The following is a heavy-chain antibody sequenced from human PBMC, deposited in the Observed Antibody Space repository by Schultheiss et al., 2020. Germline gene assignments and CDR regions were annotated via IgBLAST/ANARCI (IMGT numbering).Heavy chain of an antibody. CDR2: IWYDGSNK. Sequence: GGSLRLSCAASGFTFSSYGMHWVRQAPGKGLEWVAVIWYDGSNKYYADSVKGRFTISRDNSKNTLYLQMNSLRAEDTAVYYCARDRMPYYYGMDVWGQGTTVNVSS. CDR1: GFTFSSYG. D-gene: IGHD2-2*01. V-gene: IGHV3-33*01. J-gene: IGHJ6*02. CDR3: ARDRMPYYYGMDV.